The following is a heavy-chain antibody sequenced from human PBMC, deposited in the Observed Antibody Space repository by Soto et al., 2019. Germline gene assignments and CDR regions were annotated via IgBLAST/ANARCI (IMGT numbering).Heavy chain of an antibody. J-gene: IGHJ6*03. D-gene: IGHD3-16*01. CDR3: ARDAVSRYYYMDV. CDR2: IYYSGST. Sequence: SETLSLTCTVSGGSISSGGYYWSWIRQHPGKGLEWIGYIYYSGSTYYNPSLKSRVTISVDTSKNQFSLKLSSVTAADTAVYYCARDAVSRYYYMDVWGKGTTVTVSS. CDR1: GGSISSGGYY. V-gene: IGHV4-31*03.